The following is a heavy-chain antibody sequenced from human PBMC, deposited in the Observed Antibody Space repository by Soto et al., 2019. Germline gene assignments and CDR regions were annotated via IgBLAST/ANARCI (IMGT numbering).Heavy chain of an antibody. D-gene: IGHD6-19*01. Sequence: ASVKVSCKASGFTFSDYGSSWERQAPGRGLEWMGWISAFNGETNYTQKSEGRVAMTTDAATTTAYMELRSLTVDDTAVYYCVRDQQWLLPVPLNFDYWGQGTVVTVSS. V-gene: IGHV1-18*01. CDR1: GFTFSDYG. J-gene: IGHJ4*02. CDR3: VRDQQWLLPVPLNFDY. CDR2: ISAFNGET.